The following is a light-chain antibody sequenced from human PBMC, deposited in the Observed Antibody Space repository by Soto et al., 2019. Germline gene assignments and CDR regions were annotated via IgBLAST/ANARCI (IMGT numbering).Light chain of an antibody. CDR3: HSHEGGRSRQWV. Sequence: QSALTQPASVSGSPGQSITISCTGTSNDVGGYNHVSWFQQLPGKAPKLLISEVNKRPSGVSNRFSGSKSATSASLTISGLQAEDEADYYCHSHEGGRSRQWVFGGGTKLTVL. CDR1: SNDVGGYNH. J-gene: IGLJ3*02. CDR2: EVN. V-gene: IGLV2-23*02.